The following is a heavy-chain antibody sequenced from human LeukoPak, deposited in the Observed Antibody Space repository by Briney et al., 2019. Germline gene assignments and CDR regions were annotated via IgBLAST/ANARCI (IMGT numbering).Heavy chain of an antibody. Sequence: PGGSLRLSCAASGFTFSSYGMHWVRQAPGKGLEWVAVIYYNGSNKYYTDSVKGRFTISRDNTKNTLYLQMHSLRPEDTAVYYCAKDSLAGDWRGYFDDWGQGTQVTVSS. D-gene: IGHD2-21*01. J-gene: IGHJ4*02. CDR2: IYYNGSNK. CDR1: GFTFSSYG. CDR3: AKDSLAGDWRGYFDD. V-gene: IGHV3-30*18.